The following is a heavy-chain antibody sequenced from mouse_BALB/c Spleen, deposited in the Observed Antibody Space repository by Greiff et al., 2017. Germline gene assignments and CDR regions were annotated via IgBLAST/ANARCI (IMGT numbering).Heavy chain of an antibody. Sequence: EVKLVESGGDLVKPGGSLKLSCAASGFTFSSYGMSWVRQTPDKRLEWVATISSGGSYTYYPDSVKGRFTISRDNAKNTLYLQMSSLKSEDTAMYYCARLYGSRGYWYFDVWGAGTTVTVSS. CDR3: ARLYGSRGYWYFDV. CDR2: ISSGGSYT. J-gene: IGHJ1*01. V-gene: IGHV5-6*01. CDR1: GFTFSSYG. D-gene: IGHD1-1*01.